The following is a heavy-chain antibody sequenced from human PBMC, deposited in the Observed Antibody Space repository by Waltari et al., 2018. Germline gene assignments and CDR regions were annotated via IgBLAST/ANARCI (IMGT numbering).Heavy chain of an antibody. V-gene: IGHV1-2*02. CDR3: ATSSGYRTSWGALDI. CDR1: GYTFTTYY. Sequence: QAHLVQSGAEVKEPGASVKVSCKASGYTFTTYYMHWVRQARGQGPEWMGWTNHSRAHKYPAQKLRGRLTMTMYTSISTASMNLVGLKSDDTDLYYSATSSGYRTSWGALDIWGQGTVVTISS. CDR2: TNHSRAHK. J-gene: IGHJ3*02. D-gene: IGHD6-13*01.